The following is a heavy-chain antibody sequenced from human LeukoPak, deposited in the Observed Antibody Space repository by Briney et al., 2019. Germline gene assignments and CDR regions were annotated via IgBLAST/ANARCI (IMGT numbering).Heavy chain of an antibody. V-gene: IGHV1-18*01. CDR1: GYTFTSYG. D-gene: IGHD5-18*01. J-gene: IGHJ6*03. CDR3: ARGVPRIQLWPSAPYHYYMDV. CDR2: ISAYNGNT. Sequence: GASVKVSCKASGYTFTSYGISWVRQAPGQGLEWMGWISAYNGNTNYAQKLQGRVTMTTDTSTSTAYMELRSLRSDDTAVYYCARGVPRIQLWPSAPYHYYMDVWGKGTTVTVSS.